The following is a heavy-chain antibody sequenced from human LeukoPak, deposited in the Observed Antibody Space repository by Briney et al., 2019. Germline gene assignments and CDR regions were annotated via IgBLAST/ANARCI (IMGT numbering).Heavy chain of an antibody. Sequence: GGSLRLSCAASGFTFSSYSMNWDRQAPGKGLEWVSYISSSSSTIYYADSVKGRFTISRDNAKNSLYLQMNSLRAEDTAVYYCARGVRHCSGGSCYGWGQGTLLTVSS. J-gene: IGHJ4*02. CDR2: ISSSSSTI. CDR3: ARGVRHCSGGSCYG. V-gene: IGHV3-48*01. D-gene: IGHD2-15*01. CDR1: GFTFSSYS.